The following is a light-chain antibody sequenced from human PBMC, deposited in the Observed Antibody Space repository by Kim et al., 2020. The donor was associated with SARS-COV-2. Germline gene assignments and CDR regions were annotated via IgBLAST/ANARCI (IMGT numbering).Light chain of an antibody. V-gene: IGKV1-5*03. CDR2: KTV. CDR1: HSVKFW. CDR3: KQYQNRPWA. Sequence: ASVGDGDTTPSRASHSVKFWLAYYQQKRGEATKLLFSKTVDLKSGVRSRFSGSGGGPEYTFTTSSPQPNDFAIYFCKQYQNRPWAFGEGSQVYIK. J-gene: IGKJ1*01.